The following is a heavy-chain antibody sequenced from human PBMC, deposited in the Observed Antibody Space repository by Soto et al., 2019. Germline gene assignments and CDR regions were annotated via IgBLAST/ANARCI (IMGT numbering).Heavy chain of an antibody. J-gene: IGHJ6*02. D-gene: IGHD6-13*01. CDR3: AAEEYSSSWGPLGMDV. CDR2: IVVGSGNT. V-gene: IGHV1-58*01. CDR1: GFTFTSSA. Sequence: SVKVSCKASGFTFTSSAVQWVRQARGQRLEWIGWIVVGSGNTNYAQKFQERVTITRDMSTSTAYMELSSLRSEDTAVYYCAAEEYSSSWGPLGMDVWGQGTTVTVSS.